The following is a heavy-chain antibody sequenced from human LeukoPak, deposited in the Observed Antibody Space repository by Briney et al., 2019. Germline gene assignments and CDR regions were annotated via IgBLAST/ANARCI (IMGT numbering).Heavy chain of an antibody. V-gene: IGHV1-24*01. J-gene: IGHJ4*02. CDR1: GYTLTELS. D-gene: IGHD3-22*01. Sequence: GASVKVSCKVSGYTLTELSMHWVRQAPGKGLEWMGGFDPEDGETIYAQKFQGRVTITADESTSTAYMELSSLRSEDTAVYYCARGEPPYYYDSSGYLDYWGQGTLVTVSS. CDR3: ARGEPPYYYDSSGYLDY. CDR2: FDPEDGET.